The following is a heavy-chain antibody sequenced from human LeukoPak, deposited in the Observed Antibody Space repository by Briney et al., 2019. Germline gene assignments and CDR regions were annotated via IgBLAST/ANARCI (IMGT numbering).Heavy chain of an antibody. V-gene: IGHV1-18*01. J-gene: IGHJ4*02. CDR2: ISAYNGNT. CDR1: GYTFTSYG. CDR3: ARSRGDYVDTAMGDY. Sequence: GASVKVSCKASGYTFTSYGISWVRQAPGQGLEWMGWISAYNGNTNYAQKLQGRVTMTTDTSTSTAYMELRSLRSDDTAVYYCARSRGDYVDTAMGDYWGQGTLVTVSS. D-gene: IGHD5-18*01.